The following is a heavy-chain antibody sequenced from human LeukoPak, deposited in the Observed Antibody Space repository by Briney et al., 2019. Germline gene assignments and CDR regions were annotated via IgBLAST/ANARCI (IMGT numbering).Heavy chain of an antibody. V-gene: IGHV3-23*01. Sequence: GGSLRLSCAASGFNFSNYAMTWVRQAPGKGLECVSGISGSGDSTYYADSVKGRFTISRDNSKNTLYLQMNSLRAEDTALYYCAKERSLVPAALNYWGQGTLVIVSS. CDR1: GFNFSNYA. J-gene: IGHJ4*02. D-gene: IGHD2-2*01. CDR3: AKERSLVPAALNY. CDR2: ISGSGDST.